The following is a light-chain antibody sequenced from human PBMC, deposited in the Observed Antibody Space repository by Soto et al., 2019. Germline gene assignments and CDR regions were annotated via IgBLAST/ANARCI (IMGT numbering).Light chain of an antibody. J-gene: IGKJ4*01. V-gene: IGKV3-11*01. Sequence: EIVLTQSPGTLSLSPGERATLSCRASQSVSSYLAWYQQKPGQAPRLLIYDTSNRATGVPARFSGSGSGTDFTLTISSLQAEDVAIYYCQQYFSLPLTFGGGTKVDI. CDR2: DTS. CDR3: QQYFSLPLT. CDR1: QSVSSY.